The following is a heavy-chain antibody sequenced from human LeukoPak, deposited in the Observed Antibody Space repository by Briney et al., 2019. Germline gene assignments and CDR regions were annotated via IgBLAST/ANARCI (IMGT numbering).Heavy chain of an antibody. V-gene: IGHV4-59*12. CDR3: ARDDIVGATRPFDY. J-gene: IGHJ4*02. CDR2: IYYSGST. CDR1: GGSISSYY. Sequence: SETLSLTCIVSGGSISSYYWSWIRQPPGKGLEWIGSIYYSGSTYYNPSLKSRVTISVDTSKNQFSLKLSSVTAADTAVYYCARDDIVGATRPFDYWGQGTLVTVSS. D-gene: IGHD1-26*01.